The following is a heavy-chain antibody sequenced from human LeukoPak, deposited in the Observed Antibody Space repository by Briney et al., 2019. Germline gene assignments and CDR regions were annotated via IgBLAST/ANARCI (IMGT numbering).Heavy chain of an antibody. Sequence: SQTLSLTCTVSGGSISSLGYSWSWLRQLPGTGLEWLWYIDYIGATSYNPSLKSRITMSVETSKKQFSLKLSSVTAADTAVYYCARELSPEAFDIWGQGTMVIVSS. V-gene: IGHV4-30-4*07. CDR2: IDYIGAT. D-gene: IGHD3-16*02. CDR1: GGSISSLGYS. J-gene: IGHJ3*02. CDR3: ARELSPEAFDI.